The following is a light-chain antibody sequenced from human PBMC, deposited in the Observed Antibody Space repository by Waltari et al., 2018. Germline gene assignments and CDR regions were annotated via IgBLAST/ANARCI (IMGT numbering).Light chain of an antibody. Sequence: QSALTQPASVSGSPGQSITISCTGTSSDVGSYNLVSWYQHHPGKAPKPMIYEVSKRSSGVSNRFHGSKSGNTASLRISGLQAEDEADYYCCSYVGSSYVFGSGTKVTVL. V-gene: IGLV2-23*02. J-gene: IGLJ1*01. CDR1: SSDVGSYNL. CDR3: CSYVGSSYV. CDR2: EVS.